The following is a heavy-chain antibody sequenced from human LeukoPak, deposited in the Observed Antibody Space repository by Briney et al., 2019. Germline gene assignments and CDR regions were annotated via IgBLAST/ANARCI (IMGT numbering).Heavy chain of an antibody. D-gene: IGHD1-26*01. CDR1: GFTFSSYW. CDR3: ARDVEVGADWFLAAFDI. V-gene: IGHV3-21*01. Sequence: GSLRLSCAASGFTFSSYWMSWVRQAPGKGLEWVSSISSSSSYIYYADSVKGRFTISRDNAKNSLYLQMNSLRAEDTAVYYCARDVEVGADWFLAAFDIWGQGTMVTVSS. CDR2: ISSSSSYI. J-gene: IGHJ3*02.